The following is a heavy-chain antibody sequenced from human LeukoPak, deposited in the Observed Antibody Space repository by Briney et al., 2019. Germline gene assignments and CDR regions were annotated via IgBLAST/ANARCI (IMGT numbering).Heavy chain of an antibody. CDR2: CNNDGTTT. CDR3: ARDYYYYNMDV. J-gene: IGHJ6*03. Sequence: PGGSLRLSCAASGFTSSGYWMHWVRQAPGKGLVWVSRCNNDGTTTNYADSVKGRFTVSRDKAKNTLYLQMNSLRAEDTAVYYCARDYYYYNMDVWGKGTTVTVSS. CDR1: GFTSSGYW. V-gene: IGHV3-74*01.